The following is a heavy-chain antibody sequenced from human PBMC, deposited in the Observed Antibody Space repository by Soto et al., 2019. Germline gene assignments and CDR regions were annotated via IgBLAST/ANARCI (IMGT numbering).Heavy chain of an antibody. J-gene: IGHJ5*02. CDR1: GGSISSSSYY. D-gene: IGHD2-21*01. V-gene: IGHV4-39*01. Sequence: SETLSLTCTVSGGSISSSSYYWGWIRQPPGKGLEWIGSIYYSGSTYYNPSLKSRVTISVDTSKNQFSLKLSSVTAADTAVYYCARYSIRKNWFDPWGQGTLVTVSS. CDR2: IYYSGST. CDR3: ARYSIRKNWFDP.